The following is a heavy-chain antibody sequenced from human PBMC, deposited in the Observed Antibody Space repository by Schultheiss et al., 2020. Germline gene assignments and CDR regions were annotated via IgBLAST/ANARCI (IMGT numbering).Heavy chain of an antibody. Sequence: SETLSLTCTVSGGSISSGSYYWSWIRQPAGKGLEWIGRIYTSGSTNYNPSLKSRVTISVDTSKNQFSLKLSSVTAADTAVYYCASAPIAVAGTVGGDWGQGTLVTVSS. CDR2: IYTSGST. V-gene: IGHV4-61*02. CDR3: ASAPIAVAGTVGGD. J-gene: IGHJ4*02. D-gene: IGHD6-19*01. CDR1: GGSISSGSYY.